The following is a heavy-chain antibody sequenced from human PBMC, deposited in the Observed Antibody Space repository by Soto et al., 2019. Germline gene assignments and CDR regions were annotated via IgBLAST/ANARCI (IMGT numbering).Heavy chain of an antibody. CDR2: ISAYNGNT. CDR3: SRDYYDFWSGYHVPPPIDY. Sequence: QVQLVQSGADVKKPGASVKVSCKASGYTFTNYGISWVRQAPGQGLEWMGWISAYNGNTNYAQKLQGRLTMTTDTPTSRAYMELRSLRSDDTAVYYCSRDYYDFWSGYHVPPPIDYWGQGTLVTVSS. V-gene: IGHV1-18*01. J-gene: IGHJ4*02. D-gene: IGHD3-3*01. CDR1: GYTFTNYG.